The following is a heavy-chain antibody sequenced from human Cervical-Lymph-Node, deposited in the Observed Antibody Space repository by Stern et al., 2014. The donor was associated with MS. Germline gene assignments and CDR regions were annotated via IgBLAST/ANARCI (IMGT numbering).Heavy chain of an antibody. CDR2: IYHSGSS. V-gene: IGHV4-61*01. J-gene: IGHJ4*02. Sequence: QLQLQESGPGLVKPSETLSLTCTVSGGSVSSDSYYWSWIRQSPGKGLVSIGYIYHSGSSSSNPSLRRRVTMSVDTSKTQFSLSLAAVTAADTAVYYCGKQVREWGRGTLVTVSS. CDR1: GGSVSSDSYY. CDR3: GKQVRE.